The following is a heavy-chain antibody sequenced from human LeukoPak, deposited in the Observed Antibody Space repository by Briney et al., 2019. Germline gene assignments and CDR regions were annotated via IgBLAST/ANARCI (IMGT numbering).Heavy chain of an antibody. CDR2: IRSKANSYAT. CDR3: TSREIRPDYHYMDV. D-gene: IGHD5-24*01. CDR1: GFTFSGSA. J-gene: IGHJ6*03. Sequence: GGSLRLSCAASGFTFSGSAMHWVRQASGKGLEWVGRIRSKANSYATAYAASVKGRFTISRDDSKNTAYLQMNSLKTEDTAVYYCTSREIRPDYHYMDVWGKGTTVTVSS. V-gene: IGHV3-73*01.